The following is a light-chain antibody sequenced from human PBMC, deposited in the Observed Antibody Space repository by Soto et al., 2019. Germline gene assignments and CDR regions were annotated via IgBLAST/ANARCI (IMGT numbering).Light chain of an antibody. J-gene: IGLJ1*01. CDR3: SSHTSGNTRV. CDR2: EVT. V-gene: IGLV2-14*01. CDR1: TGDVGGYDY. Sequence: QSVLTQPASVSGSPGQSITISCTGTTGDVGGYDYVSWYQQYPYKAPKLIIYEVTNRPSGISNRFSGSKSGNTAFLTIYGLQAEDEADYYCSSHTSGNTRVFGTGIRPPS.